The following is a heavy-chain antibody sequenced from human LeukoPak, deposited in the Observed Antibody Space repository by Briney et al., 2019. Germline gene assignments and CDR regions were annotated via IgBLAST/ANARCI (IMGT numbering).Heavy chain of an antibody. D-gene: IGHD4-17*01. CDR1: GFTFSSYT. CDR3: ARTTVTSYFYYYMDV. J-gene: IGHJ6*03. CDR2: ISSSSTYI. V-gene: IGHV3-21*01. Sequence: PGGSLRLSCAASGFTFSSYTMNWVRQAPGKGLEWVSSISSSSTYIYYADSVKGRFTISRDNAKNSLYLQMNSLRAEDTAVYYRARTTVTSYFYYYMDVWGKGTTVTVSS.